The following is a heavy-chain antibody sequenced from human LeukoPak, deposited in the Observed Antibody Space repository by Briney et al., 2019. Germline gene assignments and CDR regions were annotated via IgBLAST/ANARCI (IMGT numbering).Heavy chain of an antibody. CDR1: GYTFTSYG. CDR3: ASKGDGSCDSSLCQGAFDF. Sequence: ASVKVSCEASGYTFTSYGLSWVRQAPGQGLEWMGWINPNSGDTNYAQKFQDRVTMTWDTSVSTAYMELSSLTSDDTAVYYCASKGDGSCDSSLCQGAFDFWGQGSMVTVSS. J-gene: IGHJ3*01. V-gene: IGHV1-2*02. D-gene: IGHD2-21*01. CDR2: INPNSGDT.